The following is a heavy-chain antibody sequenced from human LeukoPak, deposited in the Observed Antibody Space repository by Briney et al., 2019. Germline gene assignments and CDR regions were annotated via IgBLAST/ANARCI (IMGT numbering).Heavy chain of an antibody. J-gene: IGHJ6*03. Sequence: GESLQISCKGSGYSFTSYWIGWVRQLPGKGLEWMGIIYPGDSDTRNSPSFQGQVTISADKSISTAYLQWSSLKASDTAMYYCARLTATHYYMDVWGKGTTVTISS. CDR3: ARLTATHYYMDV. V-gene: IGHV5-51*01. D-gene: IGHD4-17*01. CDR2: IYPGDSDT. CDR1: GYSFTSYW.